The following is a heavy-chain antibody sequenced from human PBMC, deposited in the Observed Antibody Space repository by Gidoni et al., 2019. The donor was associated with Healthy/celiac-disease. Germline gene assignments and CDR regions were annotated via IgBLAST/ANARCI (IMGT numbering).Heavy chain of an antibody. CDR3: ARDEMGTTVTAYYYYGMDV. V-gene: IGHV4-39*07. D-gene: IGHD4-4*01. Sequence: HLQLQESGPGLVKPSEPLSLTCTVSGGSISSLIYYWGGIRPPPRKGLEWIGSIYYSGSTYYNPSLKSRVTISVDTSKNQFSLKLRSVTAADTAVYYCARDEMGTTVTAYYYYGMDVWGQGTTVTVSS. CDR1: GGSISSLIYY. J-gene: IGHJ6*02. CDR2: IYYSGST.